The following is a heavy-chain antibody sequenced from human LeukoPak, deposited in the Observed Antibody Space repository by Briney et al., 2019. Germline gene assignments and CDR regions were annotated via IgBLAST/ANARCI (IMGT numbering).Heavy chain of an antibody. CDR1: GGSISSSSYY. CDR3: ASLYCSGGSCYSGTGKFDY. Sequence: ASETLSLTCTVSGGSISSSSYYWGWIRQPPGKGLEWIGSIYYSGSTYYNPSLKSRVTISVDTSKNQFSLKLSSVTATDTAVYYCASLYCSGGSCYSGTGKFDYWGQGTLVTVSS. V-gene: IGHV4-39*01. J-gene: IGHJ4*02. CDR2: IYYSGST. D-gene: IGHD2-15*01.